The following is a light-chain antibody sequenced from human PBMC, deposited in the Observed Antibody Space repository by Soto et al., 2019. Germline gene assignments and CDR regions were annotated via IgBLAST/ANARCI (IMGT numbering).Light chain of an antibody. Sequence: DIQMTQSPSTLSASVGDRVTITCRASQSISSWLAWYQQKPGKAPKLLIYKASSLESGVPSRFSGSGSGTEFTLTISSLQPVDFATYYCQQYHTNGYSTFGGGTKVEIK. CDR2: KAS. V-gene: IGKV1-5*03. J-gene: IGKJ4*01. CDR1: QSISSW. CDR3: QQYHTNGYST.